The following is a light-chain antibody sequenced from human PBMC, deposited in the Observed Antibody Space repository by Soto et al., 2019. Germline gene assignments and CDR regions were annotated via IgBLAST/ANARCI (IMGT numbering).Light chain of an antibody. V-gene: IGKV3-15*01. CDR2: GAF. J-gene: IGKJ1*01. CDR1: QSVSSN. CDR3: QQYNDWPLT. Sequence: EILMTQSPAPLSVSPGERSTLSCMASQSVSSNLAWYQQKPGQAPSLLIYGAFTRATGIPARFSGTGSGTEFTLTISSLQSEDFAIYYCQQYNDWPLTFGQGTKVDIK.